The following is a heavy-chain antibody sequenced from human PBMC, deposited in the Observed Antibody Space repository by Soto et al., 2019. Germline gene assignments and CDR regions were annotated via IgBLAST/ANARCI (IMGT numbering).Heavy chain of an antibody. CDR2: IYNHGQI. D-gene: IGHD7-27*01. V-gene: IGHV3-53*01. Sequence: EVQLVESGGGLTQPGGSLRLSCVVSGFIVSRSHMMWVRQAPGKGLEGVSVIYNHGQINYVDPVKGRFTIARDNSKNTIYLQMNSLKVEDTAVYYCVRVTGAERHWGQGVLVTVSS. J-gene: IGHJ4*02. CDR1: GFIVSRSH. CDR3: VRVTGAERH.